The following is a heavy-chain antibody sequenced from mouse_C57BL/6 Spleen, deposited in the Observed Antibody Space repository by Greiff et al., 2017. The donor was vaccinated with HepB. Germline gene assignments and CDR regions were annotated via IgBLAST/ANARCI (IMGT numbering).Heavy chain of an antibody. Sequence: QVQLKESGPELVKPGASVKISCKASGYAFSSSWMNWVKQRPGKGLEWIGRIYPGDGDTNYNGKFKGKATLTADKSSSTAYMQLSSLTSEDSAVYFCARGDDPDYWGQGTTLTVSS. CDR1: GYAFSSSW. CDR3: ARGDDPDY. V-gene: IGHV1-82*01. CDR2: IYPGDGDT. J-gene: IGHJ2*01.